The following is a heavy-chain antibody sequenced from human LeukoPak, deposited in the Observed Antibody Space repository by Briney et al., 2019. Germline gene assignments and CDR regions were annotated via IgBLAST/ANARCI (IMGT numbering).Heavy chain of an antibody. CDR1: GSTFSSYG. CDR2: IWYDGSNK. D-gene: IGHD2-21*02. Sequence: GGSLRLSCAASGSTFSSYGMHWVRQAPGKGLEWVAVIWYDGSNKYYADSVKGRFTISRDNSKNTLYLQMNSLRAEDTAVYYCARARPAYCGGDCYSGSWFDPWGQGTLVTVSS. V-gene: IGHV3-33*01. CDR3: ARARPAYCGGDCYSGSWFDP. J-gene: IGHJ5*02.